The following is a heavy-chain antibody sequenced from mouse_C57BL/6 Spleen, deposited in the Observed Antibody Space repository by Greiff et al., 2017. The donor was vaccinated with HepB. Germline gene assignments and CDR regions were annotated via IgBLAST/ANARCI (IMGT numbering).Heavy chain of an antibody. V-gene: IGHV1-82*01. CDR2: IYPGDGDT. Sequence: VQLQQSGPELVKPGASVKISCKASGYAFSSSWMNWVKQRPGKGLEWIGRIYPGDGDTNYNGKFKGKATLTADKSSSTAYMQLSSLTSEDSAVYFCARVYDGSPWYFDVWGTGTTVTVSS. CDR3: ARVYDGSPWYFDV. J-gene: IGHJ1*03. D-gene: IGHD1-1*01. CDR1: GYAFSSSW.